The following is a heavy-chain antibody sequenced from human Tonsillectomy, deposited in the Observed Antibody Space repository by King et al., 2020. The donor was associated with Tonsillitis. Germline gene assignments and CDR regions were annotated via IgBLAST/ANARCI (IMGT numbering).Heavy chain of an antibody. Sequence: VQLVESGGGLIQPGGSLRLSCAASGFTFSGYWMSWVRQAPGKGLEWVANIKQDGSEKYYVDSVKGRFTISRDTAKNSLYLQMNSLRAEDTAMYYCAGTDGEGLENWGQGTLVTVSS. CDR3: AGTDGEGLEN. CDR2: IKQDGSEK. D-gene: IGHD3-10*01. CDR1: GFTFSGYW. V-gene: IGHV3-7*01. J-gene: IGHJ4*02.